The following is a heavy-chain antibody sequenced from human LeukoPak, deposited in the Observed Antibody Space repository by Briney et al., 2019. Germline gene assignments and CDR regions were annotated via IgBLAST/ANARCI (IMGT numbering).Heavy chain of an antibody. Sequence: PSETLSLTCTVSGGSISSGSYYWSWIRQPAGKGLEWIGRIYTSGSTNYNPSLKSRVTISVDTSKNQFSLKLSSVTAADTAVYYCARAPVAGRKWFDPWGQGTLVTVSS. D-gene: IGHD6-19*01. CDR3: ARAPVAGRKWFDP. J-gene: IGHJ5*02. CDR1: GGSISSGSYY. CDR2: IYTSGST. V-gene: IGHV4-61*02.